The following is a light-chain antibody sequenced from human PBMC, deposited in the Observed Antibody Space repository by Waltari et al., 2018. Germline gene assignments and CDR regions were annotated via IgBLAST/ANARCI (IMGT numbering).Light chain of an antibody. V-gene: IGKV3-11*01. J-gene: IGKJ2*01. CDR2: DAS. Sequence: EIVLTQSPATLSLSPGERATLSCRASQTVRTFLAWYQQKPGQAPRLLIFDASSRATGIPAKFRGSESGTDFTLTVSNLEPEDFAVYYCQQRSNWPYTFGQGTRVDIK. CDR3: QQRSNWPYT. CDR1: QTVRTF.